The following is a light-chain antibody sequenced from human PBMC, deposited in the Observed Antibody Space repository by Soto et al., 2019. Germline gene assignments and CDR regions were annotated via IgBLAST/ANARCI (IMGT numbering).Light chain of an antibody. Sequence: VLTKPPSSFWTCGLLVTISCSGSSANSGSNTVNWFQQLPGTAPRLLIYSNNQRPSRDPDRLSRCKSGTSASRGINVRESEDEADYYCSAWDDSLNVHYVLGHGTKV. J-gene: IGLJ1*01. CDR1: SANSGSNT. CDR3: SAWDDSLNVHYV. V-gene: IGLV1-44*01. CDR2: SNN.